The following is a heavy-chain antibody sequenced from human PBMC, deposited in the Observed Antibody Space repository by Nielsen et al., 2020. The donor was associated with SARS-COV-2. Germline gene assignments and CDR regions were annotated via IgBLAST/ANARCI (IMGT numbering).Heavy chain of an antibody. Sequence: ASVKVSCKASGYTFTSYGISWVRQAPGQGLEWMGIINPSGGSTSYAQKFQGRVTMTRDTSTSTVYMELSSLRSEDTAVYYCARGRGGSGRSDYWGQGTLVTVSS. CDR1: GYTFTSYG. J-gene: IGHJ4*02. D-gene: IGHD3-10*01. CDR2: INPSGGST. CDR3: ARGRGGSGRSDY. V-gene: IGHV1-46*01.